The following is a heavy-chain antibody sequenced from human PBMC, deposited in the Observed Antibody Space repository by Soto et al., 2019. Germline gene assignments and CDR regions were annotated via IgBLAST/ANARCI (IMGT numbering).Heavy chain of an antibody. V-gene: IGHV3-74*01. J-gene: IGHJ4*02. Sequence: PGGSLRLSCAASGFSISSYWMHWVRQAPGKGLVWVSRIKSDGSTTNYADSVKGRFTVSRDNAKNTLYLQMNSLRAEDTAVYYCAMYTSGWNWGLGALVTVSS. CDR2: IKSDGSTT. D-gene: IGHD6-19*01. CDR3: AMYTSGWN. CDR1: GFSISSYW.